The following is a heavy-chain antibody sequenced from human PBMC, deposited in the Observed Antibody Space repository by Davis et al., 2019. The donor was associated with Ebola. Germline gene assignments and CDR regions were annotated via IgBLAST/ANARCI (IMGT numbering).Heavy chain of an antibody. V-gene: IGHV7-4-1*02. J-gene: IGHJ3*01. D-gene: IGHD1-1*01. CDR2: INTETGNR. CDR3: ARSKAVHDAFDV. CDR1: GYTFTNYA. Sequence: ASVQVSCKASGYTFTNYAMNWVRQAPGQGLEWMGWINTETGNRAYAQGFTGRFDFSSDTSVSTAYLRISSLKPDDTAVYYCARSKAVHDAFDVWGQGTLVTVSS.